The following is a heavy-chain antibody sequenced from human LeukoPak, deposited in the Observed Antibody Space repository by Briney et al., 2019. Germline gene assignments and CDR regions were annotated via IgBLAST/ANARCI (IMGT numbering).Heavy chain of an antibody. J-gene: IGHJ4*02. CDR3: ADSSSWYY. Sequence: KPGGSLRLSCVASGFTFSTFAMLWVRQPPGKGLEWIGSIYYSGSTYYNPSLKSRVTISVDTSKNQFSLKLSSVTAADTAVYYCADSSSWYYWGQGTLVTVSS. D-gene: IGHD6-13*01. V-gene: IGHV4-38-2*01. CDR1: GFTFSTFAM. CDR2: IYYSGST.